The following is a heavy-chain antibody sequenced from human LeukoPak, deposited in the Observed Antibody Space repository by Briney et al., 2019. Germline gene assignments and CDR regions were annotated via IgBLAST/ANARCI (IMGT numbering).Heavy chain of an antibody. Sequence: ASVKVSCKASGGTFSSYAISWVRQAPGQGLEWMGGIIPIVGTANYAQKFQGRVTITTDESTSTAYMELSSLRSEDTAVYYCARDQGSGFDYWGQGTLVTVSS. V-gene: IGHV1-69*05. CDR1: GGTFSSYA. J-gene: IGHJ4*02. CDR2: IIPIVGTA. D-gene: IGHD6-19*01. CDR3: ARDQGSGFDY.